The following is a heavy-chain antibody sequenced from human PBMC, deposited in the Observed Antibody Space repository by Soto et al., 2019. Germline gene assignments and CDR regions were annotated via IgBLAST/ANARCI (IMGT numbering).Heavy chain of an antibody. J-gene: IGHJ6*02. Sequence: ASVKVSCKASGYTFTGYYMHWVRQAPGQGLEWMGWINPNSGGTNYAQKFQGWVTMTRDTSISTAYMELSRLRSDDTAVYYCARGARRRGYYYGMDVWSQGTTVTVSS. CDR2: INPNSGGT. CDR3: ARGARRRGYYYGMDV. CDR1: GYTFTGYY. D-gene: IGHD6-6*01. V-gene: IGHV1-2*04.